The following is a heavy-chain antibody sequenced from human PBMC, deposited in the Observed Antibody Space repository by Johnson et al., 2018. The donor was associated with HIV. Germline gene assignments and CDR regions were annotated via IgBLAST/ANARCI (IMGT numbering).Heavy chain of an antibody. D-gene: IGHD6-19*01. CDR2: ISYDGNNK. V-gene: IGHV3-30*19. J-gene: IGHJ3*01. CDR1: GHTGRKYG. CDR3: ARDLRNSGWSNGFDV. Sequence: VQLVESGGGVVQPGGPRRLAGGKAGHTGRKYGMHWVRQAPGKGLEWVAVISYDGNNKYYADSVKGRFTISRDNSKNTLYLQLNSLRAEDTAVYYCARDLRNSGWSNGFDVWDQGTMVTVSS.